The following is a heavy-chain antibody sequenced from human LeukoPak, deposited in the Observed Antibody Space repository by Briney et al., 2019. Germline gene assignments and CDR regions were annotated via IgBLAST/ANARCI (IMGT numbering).Heavy chain of an antibody. CDR2: ISGSSGYI. Sequence: PGGSLRLSCAASGFTFSHYYMTWVRQAPGKWLEWVSSISGSSGYIFYADSVKGRFTISRDNAKNSLYLQMNSLRAEDTALYYCARGLRYDFWSGYTNFDYWGQGTLVTVSS. CDR3: ARGLRYDFWSGYTNFDY. CDR1: GFTFSHYY. D-gene: IGHD3-3*01. J-gene: IGHJ4*02. V-gene: IGHV3-21*04.